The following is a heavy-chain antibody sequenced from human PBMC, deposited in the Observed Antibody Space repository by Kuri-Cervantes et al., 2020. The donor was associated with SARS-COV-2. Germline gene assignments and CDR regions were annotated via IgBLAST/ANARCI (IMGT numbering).Heavy chain of an antibody. CDR3: ATPFGVVPY. Sequence: SETLSLTCAVSGGSISSGGYFWSWIRQPPGKGLEWIGYIYHSGSTYYNPSLKSRVTISVDGSKNQFSLKLRSVTAADTAVYYCATPFGVVPYWGRGTLVTVSS. D-gene: IGHD3-3*01. CDR1: GGSISSGGYF. J-gene: IGHJ4*02. V-gene: IGHV4-30-2*01. CDR2: IYHSGST.